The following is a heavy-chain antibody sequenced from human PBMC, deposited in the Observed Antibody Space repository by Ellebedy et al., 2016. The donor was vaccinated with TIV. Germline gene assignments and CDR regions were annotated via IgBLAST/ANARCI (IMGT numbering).Heavy chain of an antibody. D-gene: IGHD3-22*01. J-gene: IGHJ3*02. V-gene: IGHV3-53*01. CDR3: AGGSGFYRGSVFDI. Sequence: GESLKISCAASAFTVGNNYMTWVRQAPGKGLEWVSIIYSGGITDYADSVKGRLTISRDNSKNTLYLQMNSLRAEDTAVYYCAGGSGFYRGSVFDIWGQGTMVTVS. CDR2: IYSGGIT. CDR1: AFTVGNNY.